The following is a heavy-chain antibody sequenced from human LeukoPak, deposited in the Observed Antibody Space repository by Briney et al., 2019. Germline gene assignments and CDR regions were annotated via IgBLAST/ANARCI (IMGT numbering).Heavy chain of an antibody. J-gene: IGHJ4*02. CDR1: GYTFTSYA. CDR2: INAGNSNT. D-gene: IGHD6-19*01. V-gene: IGHV1-3*01. CDR3: ARAQWLPTYYFDY. Sequence: ASVTVSCKASGYTFTSYAIHWVRQSPGQRLEWMGWINAGNSNTKYSQKFQGRVTITRDTSASIAYMELSSLRSEDTAVYYCARAQWLPTYYFDYWGQGTLVTVSS.